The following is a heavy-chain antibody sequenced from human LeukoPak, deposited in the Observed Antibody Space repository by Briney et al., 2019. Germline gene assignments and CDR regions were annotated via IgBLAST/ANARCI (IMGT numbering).Heavy chain of an antibody. V-gene: IGHV3-15*01. CDR3: TPVMVEDRGF. J-gene: IGHJ4*02. D-gene: IGHD2/OR15-2a*01. CDR1: GFTFSSYW. Sequence: PGGSLRFSCVASGFTFSSYWMTWVRQAPGKGPKWVGRIKSKNDGGTTDYGSPVKGRFTISRDDSKNTLYLQMNSLITDDTAIYYCTPVMVEDRGFWGQGTLVTVSS. CDR2: IKSKNDGGTT.